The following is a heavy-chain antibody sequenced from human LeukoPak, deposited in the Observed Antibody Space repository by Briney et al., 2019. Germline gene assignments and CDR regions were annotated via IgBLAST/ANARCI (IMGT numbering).Heavy chain of an antibody. Sequence: PGGSLRLSCAVSGFKFRDYYMSWIRQAPGKGLQWVSYITNSDSNTYYADSVKGRFTISRDNAKNSLYLQMNSLRAEDTAVYYCARDRGIVGPTVGYYFDYWGQGTLVTVSS. CDR3: ARDRGIVGPTVGYYFDY. D-gene: IGHD1-26*01. CDR2: ITNSDSNT. V-gene: IGHV3-11*01. J-gene: IGHJ4*02. CDR1: GFKFRDYY.